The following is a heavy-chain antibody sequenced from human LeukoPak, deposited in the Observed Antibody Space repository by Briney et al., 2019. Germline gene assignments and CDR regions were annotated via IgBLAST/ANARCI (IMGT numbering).Heavy chain of an antibody. CDR2: INYDGSST. J-gene: IGHJ4*02. CDR1: GFTFSSYW. V-gene: IGHV3-74*01. D-gene: IGHD2-15*01. CDR3: ARGEVAADR. Sequence: GGSLRLSCAASGFTFSSYWMHWVRQAPGKGLVWVSRINYDGSSTRYADSVKGRFTISRDNTKNTLYLQMNSLRAEDTAVYYCARGEVAADRWGQGTLVTVSS.